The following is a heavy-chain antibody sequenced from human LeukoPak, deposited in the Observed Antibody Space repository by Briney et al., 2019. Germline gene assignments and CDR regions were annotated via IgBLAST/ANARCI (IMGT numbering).Heavy chain of an antibody. J-gene: IGHJ4*02. Sequence: SQTLSLTCTVSGGSISSGGYYWSWIRQHPGNGLEWIGYIYCSGSTYYNPSLKSRVTISVDTSKNQFSLKLSSVTAAATAMYYCARAETRSYQGYFFDYWGQGTLVTVSS. CDR2: IYCSGST. CDR1: GGSISSGGYY. V-gene: IGHV4-31*03. CDR3: ARAETRSYQGYFFDY. D-gene: IGHD3-16*02.